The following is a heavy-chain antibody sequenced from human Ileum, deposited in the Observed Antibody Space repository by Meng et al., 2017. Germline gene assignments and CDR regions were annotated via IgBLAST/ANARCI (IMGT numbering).Heavy chain of an antibody. CDR3: ARGVVSGSHYNTY. CDR1: GGSISSSIW. Sequence: QVQLQESGPGLVKPSGTLSLTCAVSGGSISSSIWWSWVRQPPEKGLEWIGEIHHSGTTNYSPSLKSRLTISVDKSKNQFSLKLQSVTAADTAVYFCARGVVSGSHYNTYWGQGILVTGSS. CDR2: IHHSGTT. J-gene: IGHJ4*02. V-gene: IGHV4-4*02. D-gene: IGHD3-10*01.